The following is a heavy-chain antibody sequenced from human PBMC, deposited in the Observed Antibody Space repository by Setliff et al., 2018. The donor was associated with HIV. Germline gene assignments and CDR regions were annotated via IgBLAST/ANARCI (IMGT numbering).Heavy chain of an antibody. D-gene: IGHD3-22*01. CDR3: AKDVSYYDISGYYLADF. CDR2: IDPSGSRI. Sequence: PGGSLRLSCAASEFTLSGYSMSWVRQVPGKGLEWVSAIDPSGSRIFYSDSVKGRFTISRDNSKNTLYLQMNSLTAEDTAVYYCAKDVSYYDISGYYLADFWGQGTLVTVSS. V-gene: IGHV3-23*01. J-gene: IGHJ4*02. CDR1: EFTLSGYS.